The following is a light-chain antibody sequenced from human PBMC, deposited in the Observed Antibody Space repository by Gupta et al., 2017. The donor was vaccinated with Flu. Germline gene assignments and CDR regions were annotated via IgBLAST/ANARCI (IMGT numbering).Light chain of an antibody. CDR3: DSRDSSDNHWV. Sequence: SSELIQDPAVSVALGQTVRITWQGDSLRSNYASWYQQKPGQAPILVIYGKNNRPSGIPDRFSGSSSGDTASLTITGAQAEDEADYYCDSRDSSDNHWVFGGGTKLTVL. CDR1: SLRSNY. J-gene: IGLJ3*02. V-gene: IGLV3-19*01. CDR2: GKN.